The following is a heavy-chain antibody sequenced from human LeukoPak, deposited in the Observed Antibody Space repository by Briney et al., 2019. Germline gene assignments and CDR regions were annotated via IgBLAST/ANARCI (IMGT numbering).Heavy chain of an antibody. J-gene: IGHJ4*02. CDR3: ARDARDGYSYGYVLDY. D-gene: IGHD5-18*01. CDR1: GGSISSSSYY. V-gene: IGHV4-39*07. Sequence: SETLSLTCTVSGGSISSSSYYWGWIRQPPGKGLEWIGSIYYSGSTYYNPSLKSRVTISVDTSKNQFSLKLSSVTAADTAVYYCARDARDGYSYGYVLDYWGQGTLVTVSS. CDR2: IYYSGST.